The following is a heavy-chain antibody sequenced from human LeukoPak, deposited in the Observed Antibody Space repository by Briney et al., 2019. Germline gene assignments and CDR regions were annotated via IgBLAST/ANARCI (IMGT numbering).Heavy chain of an antibody. V-gene: IGHV3-30*18. J-gene: IGHJ4*02. Sequence: GGSLRLSCAASGFTFSRYWMHWVRQAPGRGLEWVAIISYDGSHKYDADSVKGRFTISRDNSKNTLYLQMNSLKGEDTAVYYCANPQSRGYDYLDYWGQGTLVSVSS. D-gene: IGHD5-12*01. CDR1: GFTFSRYW. CDR3: ANPQSRGYDYLDY. CDR2: ISYDGSHK.